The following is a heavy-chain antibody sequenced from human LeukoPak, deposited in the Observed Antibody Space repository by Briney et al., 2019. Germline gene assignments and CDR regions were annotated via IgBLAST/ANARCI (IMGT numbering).Heavy chain of an antibody. V-gene: IGHV3-23*01. D-gene: IGHD1-1*01. Sequence: PAGGSLTLSCAASGFSFSSHCMSWVRQAPWKGPEWVSSISSGSDYTFYADSVKGRFTISRDNSKNTLYLQMNSLRAGDPAIYHCAKIGGIGNGYNDVWGGGTLVTVHS. CDR2: ISSGSDYT. CDR3: AKIGGIGNGYNDV. CDR1: GFSFSSHC. J-gene: IGHJ2*01.